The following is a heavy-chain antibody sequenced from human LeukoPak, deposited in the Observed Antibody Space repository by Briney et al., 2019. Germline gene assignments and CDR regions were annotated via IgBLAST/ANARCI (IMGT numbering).Heavy chain of an antibody. CDR1: GGSISSYY. CDR2: IYYRGNT. J-gene: IGHJ4*02. D-gene: IGHD3-22*01. V-gene: IGHV4-59*08. Sequence: SGTLSLTCTVSGGSISSYYWTWIRQPPGKGLEWIGYIYYRGNTKYNPSLKSRVTLSVDTSKNQFSLKLNSVTAADTAVYYCARHAYNYDSSFDYWGQGTLVTVSS. CDR3: ARHAYNYDSSFDY.